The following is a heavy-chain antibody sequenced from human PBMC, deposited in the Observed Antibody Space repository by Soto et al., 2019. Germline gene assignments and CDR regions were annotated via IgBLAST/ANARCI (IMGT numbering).Heavy chain of an antibody. CDR3: ARDGDGRMTTNHYYYNGMDV. CDR2: VFYTGRA. Sequence: SETLSLSCTVSGGSLGSYYWSCIRQPPGKGLEWIGYVFYTGRANYNASLKSRVSISLDTYNYQFSLKLSSVTAADTAVYYCARDGDGRMTTNHYYYNGMDVWGPGTKVTVSS. D-gene: IGHD4-4*01. V-gene: IGHV4-59*01. CDR1: GGSLGSYY. J-gene: IGHJ6*02.